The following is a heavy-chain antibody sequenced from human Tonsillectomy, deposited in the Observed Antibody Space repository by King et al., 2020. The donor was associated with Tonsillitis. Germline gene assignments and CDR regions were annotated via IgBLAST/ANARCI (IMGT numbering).Heavy chain of an antibody. V-gene: IGHV3-73*01. CDR2: IRSKANSYAT. CDR1: GFTFSGSA. J-gene: IGHJ4*02. D-gene: IGHD2-2*01. CDR3: TRPRYCSSTTCTNELDY. Sequence: QLVQSGGGLVQPGGSLKLSCAASGFTFSGSAMHWVRQASGKGLEWVGRIRSKANSYATTYAASVNARFTISRDDSKNTAYLQMNSLTTDDTAVYYCTRPRYCSSTTCTNELDYWGQGTLVTVSS.